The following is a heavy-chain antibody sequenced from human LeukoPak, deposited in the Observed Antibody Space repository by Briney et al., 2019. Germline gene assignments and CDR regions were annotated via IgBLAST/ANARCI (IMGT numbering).Heavy chain of an antibody. CDR3: ARDQYDTWSRRGNFDS. Sequence: GGPLRPSCVALGFTFGKYGMSGVGKAQGKGWEGVANKKLDGSEKNYVDSVKGRFTISRDNTKNSLYLQMNSLRAEDTAVFYCARDQYDTWSRRGNFDSWGQGTLVIVSS. D-gene: IGHD3-3*01. J-gene: IGHJ4*02. V-gene: IGHV3-7*03. CDR1: GFTFGKYG. CDR2: KKLDGSEK.